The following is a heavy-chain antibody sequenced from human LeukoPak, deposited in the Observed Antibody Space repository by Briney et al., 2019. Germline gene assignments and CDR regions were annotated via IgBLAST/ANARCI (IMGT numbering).Heavy chain of an antibody. J-gene: IGHJ6*02. V-gene: IGHV3-23*01. Sequence: GGSLRLSCAASGFTFSSSAMSWVRQAPGKGLEWVSAISNNGGYTYYADSVQGRFTISRDNSKSTLCLQMNSLRAEDTAVYYCAGYYYDIGWYYYYGMDVWGQGTTVTVSS. CDR2: ISNNGGYT. CDR3: AGYYYDIGWYYYYGMDV. D-gene: IGHD3-22*01. CDR1: GFTFSSSA.